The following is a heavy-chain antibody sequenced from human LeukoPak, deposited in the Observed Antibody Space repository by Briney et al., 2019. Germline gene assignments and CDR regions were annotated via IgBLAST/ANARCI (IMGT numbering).Heavy chain of an antibody. J-gene: IGHJ6*02. CDR1: GYTFTSYD. Sequence: ASVKVSCKASGYTFTSYDINWVRQATGQGLEWMGWMNPNSGNTGYAQKFQGRVTMTRSTSISTAYMELSSLRSEDTAVYYCARGGYGDYYYYGMDVWGQGTTVTVSS. CDR2: MNPNSGNT. D-gene: IGHD4-17*01. V-gene: IGHV1-8*01. CDR3: ARGGYGDYYYYGMDV.